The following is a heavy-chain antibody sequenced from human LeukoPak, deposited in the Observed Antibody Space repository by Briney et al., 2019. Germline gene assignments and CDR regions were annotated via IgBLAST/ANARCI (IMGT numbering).Heavy chain of an antibody. CDR2: ISSSGSTI. D-gene: IGHD3-9*01. Sequence: PGGSLRLSCAASGFTFSDYYMSWIRQAPGKGLEWVSYISSSGSTIYYADSVKGRSTISRDNAKNSLYLQMNSLRAEDTAVYYCARETTGYFIDAFDIWGQGTMVTVSS. CDR1: GFTFSDYY. J-gene: IGHJ3*02. CDR3: ARETTGYFIDAFDI. V-gene: IGHV3-11*01.